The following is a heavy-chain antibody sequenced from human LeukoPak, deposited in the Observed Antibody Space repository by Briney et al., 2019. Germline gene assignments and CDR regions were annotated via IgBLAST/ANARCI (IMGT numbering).Heavy chain of an antibody. J-gene: IGHJ4*02. Sequence: GGSLRLSCAASGFTFSSYSMNWVRQAPGKGLEWVSYISSSSSTIYYADSVKGRFTISRDNAKNSLYLQMNSLRAEDTAVYYCARGVGANGPSPFDYWGQGTLVTVSS. CDR2: ISSSSSTI. CDR3: ARGVGANGPSPFDY. V-gene: IGHV3-48*01. D-gene: IGHD1-26*01. CDR1: GFTFSSYS.